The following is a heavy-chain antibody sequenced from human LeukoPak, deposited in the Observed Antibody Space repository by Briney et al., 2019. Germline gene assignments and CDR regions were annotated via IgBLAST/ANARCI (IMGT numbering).Heavy chain of an antibody. CDR1: GGSISTYY. D-gene: IGHD4-23*01. V-gene: IGHV4-59*01. CDR2: IYHSGDT. Sequence: SETLSLTCTVSGGSISTYYWSWIRQPPGKELEWIGYIYHSGDTNYNPSLRSRVTISVDTSKNQFSLKLSSVTAADTAVCYCARTSDYGGWFDPWGQGTLVTVSS. J-gene: IGHJ5*02. CDR3: ARTSDYGGWFDP.